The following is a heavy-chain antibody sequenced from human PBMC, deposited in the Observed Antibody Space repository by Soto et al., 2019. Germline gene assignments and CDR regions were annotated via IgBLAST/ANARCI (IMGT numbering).Heavy chain of an antibody. CDR3: SLVTDYRMAV. J-gene: IGHJ6*02. D-gene: IGHD5-18*01. V-gene: IGHV1-69*13. CDR1: GGPFNKYA. CDR2: IIPFYGTP. Sequence: SVKVSCKGSGGPFNKYAISCVRKATGQGLEWMTGIIPFYGTPNYAQTFQDRVTIIADEATTTAYMEVNSLRSQDTAIYYCSLVTDYRMAVGSQGTTVTVSS.